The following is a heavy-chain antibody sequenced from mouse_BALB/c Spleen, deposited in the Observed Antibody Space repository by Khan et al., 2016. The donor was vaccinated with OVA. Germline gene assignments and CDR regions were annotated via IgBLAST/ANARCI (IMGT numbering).Heavy chain of an antibody. V-gene: IGHV9-3-1*01. CDR3: ASSDGSYKFTY. D-gene: IGHD1-1*02. CDR2: INTYTGES. J-gene: IGHJ3*01. CDR1: GYAFTDYG. Sequence: QIQLVQSGPELKKPGETVKISCKASGYAFTDYGMNWVQQAPGKGLKWMGWINTYTGESTYVDDFKGLLAISLDSSASPAFLQVSNLKNEDTATYFCASSDGSYKFTYWGQGTLVTVSA.